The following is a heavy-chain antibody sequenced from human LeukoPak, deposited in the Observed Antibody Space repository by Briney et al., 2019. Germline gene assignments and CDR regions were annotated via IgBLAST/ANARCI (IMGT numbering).Heavy chain of an antibody. CDR3: ARDLADTAMVFDY. CDR1: GGTFSSYA. V-gene: IGHV1-69*04. CDR2: IIPILGIA. J-gene: IGHJ4*02. D-gene: IGHD5-18*01. Sequence: ASVKVSCKASGGTFSSYAISWVRQAPGQGLEWMGRIIPILGIANYAQKFQGRVTITADKSTSTAYMELSSLRSEDTAVYYCARDLADTAMVFDYWGQGTLVTVSS.